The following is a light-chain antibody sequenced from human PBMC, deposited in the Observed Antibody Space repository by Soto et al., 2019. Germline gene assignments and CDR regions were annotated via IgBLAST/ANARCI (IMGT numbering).Light chain of an antibody. CDR2: DTS. Sequence: IVVTPSPATRSFSPGERVTLSGRASQSVSSSLAWYQQRPGQAPRLLIYDTSTRAAGIAARFSGSGSGTEFTLTISSLQSEDFAVYYCQQYVTSLTTFGQGTKVDIK. CDR3: QQYVTSLTT. J-gene: IGKJ1*01. CDR1: QSVSSS. V-gene: IGKV3-15*01.